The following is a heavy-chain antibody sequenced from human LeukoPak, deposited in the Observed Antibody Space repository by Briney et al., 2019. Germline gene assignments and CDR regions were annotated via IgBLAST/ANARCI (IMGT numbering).Heavy chain of an antibody. CDR2: IYSGGST. Sequence: GGTLRLSCAASGFTFSSYGMSWVRQAPGKGLEWVSVIYSGGSTYYADSVKGRFTISRDNSKNTLYLQMNSLRAEDTAVYYCARGGPAAGRFDYWGQGTLVTVSS. V-gene: IGHV3-66*01. J-gene: IGHJ4*02. CDR1: GFTFSSYG. D-gene: IGHD6-13*01. CDR3: ARGGPAAGRFDY.